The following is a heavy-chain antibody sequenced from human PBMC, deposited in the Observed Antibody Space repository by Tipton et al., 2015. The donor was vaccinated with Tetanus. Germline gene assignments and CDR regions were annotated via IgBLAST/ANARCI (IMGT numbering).Heavy chain of an antibody. CDR1: GYTFTSYG. CDR2: ISAYNGNT. Sequence: QVQLVQSGAEVKKPGASVKVSCKASGYTFTSYGISWVRQAPGQGLEWMGWISAYNGNTNYAQKLQGRVTMTTDTSTSTAYMELMSLRSADTAVYYCARESLGRPRSRDGFKSGGVSNYGMDVWGPGPTVTVSS. D-gene: IGHD5-24*01. CDR3: ARESLGRPRSRDGFKSGGVSNYGMDV. J-gene: IGHJ6*02. V-gene: IGHV1-18*01.